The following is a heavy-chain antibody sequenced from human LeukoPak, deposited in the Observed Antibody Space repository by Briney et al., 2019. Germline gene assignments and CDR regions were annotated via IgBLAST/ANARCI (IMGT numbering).Heavy chain of an antibody. CDR1: GFIFSNAW. CDR3: TGNYYGSGSYADFDY. D-gene: IGHD3-10*01. V-gene: IGHV3-15*01. Sequence: GGSLRLSCAASGFIFSNAWMSWVRQAPGKGLEWVGRIKSKTDGGTTDYAAPVKGRFTISRDDSKNTLYLQMDSLKTEDTAVYYCTGNYYGSGSYADFDYWGQGTLVTVSS. CDR2: IKSKTDGGTT. J-gene: IGHJ4*02.